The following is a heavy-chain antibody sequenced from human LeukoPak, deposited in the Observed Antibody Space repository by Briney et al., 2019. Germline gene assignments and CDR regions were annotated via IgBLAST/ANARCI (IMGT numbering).Heavy chain of an antibody. J-gene: IGHJ6*02. V-gene: IGHV3-15*01. CDR2: IKSKTDGGTT. CDR3: TTRYSGYEPYYAMDV. CDR1: GFTFSNAW. D-gene: IGHD5-12*01. Sequence: GGSLRLSCAASGFTFSNAWMSWVRQAPGKGLEWVGRIKSKTDGGTTDYAAPVKGRFTISRDDSKNTLYLQMNSLKTEDTAVYYCTTRYSGYEPYYAMDVWGQGTTVTVS.